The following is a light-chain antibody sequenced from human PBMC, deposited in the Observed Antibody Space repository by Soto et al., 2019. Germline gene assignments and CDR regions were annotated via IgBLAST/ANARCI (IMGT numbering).Light chain of an antibody. J-gene: IGKJ1*01. V-gene: IGKV3D-15*01. CDR1: QTVNNN. CDR2: RAS. Sequence: EIVLTQSPGTLSLSPGERATLSCRASQTVNNNYVAWYQQKPGQAPRLLIFRASNKATGIPDRFSGSGSGTEFILTISSLQSEDFAVYYCQQYNNWPPWTFGQGTKVEI. CDR3: QQYNNWPPWT.